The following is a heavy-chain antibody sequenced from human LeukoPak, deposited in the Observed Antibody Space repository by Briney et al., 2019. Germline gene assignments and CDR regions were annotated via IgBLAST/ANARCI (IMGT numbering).Heavy chain of an antibody. V-gene: IGHV3-7*01. CDR2: LEKDGTYK. Sequence: PGGSLRLSCEVSGFIFSDYRMNWVRQAPGKGLEWVANLEKDGTYKNYADSVRGRFPISRDNAKNLLFLQMRSLRAEDSALYYCATLSGAPDYWGQGTLVTVSP. J-gene: IGHJ4*02. CDR1: GFIFSDYR. CDR3: ATLSGAPDY. D-gene: IGHD3-10*01.